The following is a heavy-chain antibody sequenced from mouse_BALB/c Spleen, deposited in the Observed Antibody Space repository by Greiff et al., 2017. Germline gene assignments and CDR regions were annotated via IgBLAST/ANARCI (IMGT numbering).Heavy chain of an antibody. V-gene: IGHV2-9*02. CDR1: GFSLTSYG. Sequence: VKVVESGPGLVAPSQSLSITCTVSGFSLTSYGVHWVRQPPGKGLEWLGVIWAGGSTNYNSALMSRLSISKDNSKSQVFLKMNSLQTDDTAMYYCARDEKSRGLTTAAWFAYRGQGALVTVSA. D-gene: IGHD1-2*01. J-gene: IGHJ3*01. CDR3: ARDEKSRGLTTAAWFAY. CDR2: IWAGGST.